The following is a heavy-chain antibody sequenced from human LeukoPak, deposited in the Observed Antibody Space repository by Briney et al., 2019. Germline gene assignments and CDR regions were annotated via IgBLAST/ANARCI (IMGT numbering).Heavy chain of an antibody. V-gene: IGHV3-30*19. CDR3: ARDLVVTAMRPYYFDY. CDR2: ISYDGSNK. D-gene: IGHD2-21*02. J-gene: IGHJ4*02. Sequence: GRSLRLSCAASGFTFSSYGMHWVRQAPGKGLEWVAVISYDGSNKYYADSVKGRFTISRDNSKNTLYLQMNSLRAEDTAVYYCARDLVVTAMRPYYFDYWGQGTLVTVSS. CDR1: GFTFSSYG.